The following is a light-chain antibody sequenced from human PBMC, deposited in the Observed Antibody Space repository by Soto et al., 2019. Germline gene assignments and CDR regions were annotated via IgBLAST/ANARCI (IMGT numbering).Light chain of an antibody. Sequence: EIVLTQSPGTLSLSPLEIATLSFMASQSVSSSYLAWYQQKPGQAPRLLIYGASSRATGIPDRFSGSGSGTDFTLTISRLGPEDFAVYYCQQYGSSHTFGPGTKVDIK. J-gene: IGKJ3*01. CDR3: QQYGSSHT. CDR1: QSVSSSY. CDR2: GAS. V-gene: IGKV3-20*01.